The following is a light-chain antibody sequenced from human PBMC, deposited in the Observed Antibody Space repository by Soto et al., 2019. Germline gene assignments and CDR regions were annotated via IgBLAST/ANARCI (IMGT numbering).Light chain of an antibody. V-gene: IGKV1-5*03. CDR1: QNIDTW. CDR3: QHYSDSSPWT. CDR2: RAS. Sequence: DIQMTQSPSTLSASVGDRVTITCRASQNIDTWLAWYQQRPGKAPNLLIYRASSLEDGVPSRFSGSGSGTEFTLMISSLQLDDFATYYCQHYSDSSPWTFGQGTKVDFK. J-gene: IGKJ1*01.